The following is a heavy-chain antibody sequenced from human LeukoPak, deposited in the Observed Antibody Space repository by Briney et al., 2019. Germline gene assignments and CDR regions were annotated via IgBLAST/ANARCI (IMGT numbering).Heavy chain of an antibody. V-gene: IGHV4-59*01. D-gene: IGHD3-16*01. CDR2: IYYSGNT. CDR1: GGSMNSYF. Sequence: PSETLSFTCTVSGGSMNSYFWNWIRQPPGKGLEWIGYIYYSGNTKYNPSLQSRVTISVDTSKNQFSLKLSSVTAADTAAYYCTRGPSSDGGYFDSWGQGNPVTVSS. J-gene: IGHJ4*02. CDR3: TRGPSSDGGYFDS.